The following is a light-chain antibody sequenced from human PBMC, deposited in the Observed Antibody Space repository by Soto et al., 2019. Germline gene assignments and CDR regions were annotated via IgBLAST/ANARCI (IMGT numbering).Light chain of an antibody. CDR1: SSDVGGYDF. J-gene: IGLJ2*01. Sequence: QSALTQPHSVSGSPGQSVAISCTGTSSDVGGYDFVSWYQQHPGKAPKPIIYDVTARPSGVPDRFSGSKSGNTASLTISGLQAEDEADYYCFSYAGSYVVFGGGTKVTVL. V-gene: IGLV2-11*01. CDR3: FSYAGSYVV. CDR2: DVT.